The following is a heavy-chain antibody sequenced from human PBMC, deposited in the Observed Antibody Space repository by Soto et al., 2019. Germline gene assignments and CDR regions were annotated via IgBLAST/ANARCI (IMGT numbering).Heavy chain of an antibody. J-gene: IGHJ1*01. CDR2: IYTSGST. Sequence: SETLSLTCTVSPGSISSYYWSWIRPPAGKGLEWIRRIYTSGSTNYNPSLNSRGTMSVDTCMNQFSLKLSSVHAAYSELYFSATAHSTLYSGTCCEHQH. D-gene: IGHD1-26*01. V-gene: IGHV4-4*07. CDR3: ATAHSTLYSGTCCEHQH. CDR1: PGSISSYY.